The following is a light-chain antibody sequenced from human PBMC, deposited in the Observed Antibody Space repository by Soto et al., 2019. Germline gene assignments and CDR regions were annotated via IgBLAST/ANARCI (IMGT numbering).Light chain of an antibody. CDR2: NAS. CDR1: QSVSTY. V-gene: IGKV3-11*01. J-gene: IGKJ5*01. Sequence: EIVLTQSPATLSVSPGERAILSCRASQSVSTYLAWFQQKPGQPPRLLIYNASTRTTGIPARFSGSGSGTDFTLTISSLEPEDFAVYYCQQRGDWPPITFGQGTRLEIK. CDR3: QQRGDWPPIT.